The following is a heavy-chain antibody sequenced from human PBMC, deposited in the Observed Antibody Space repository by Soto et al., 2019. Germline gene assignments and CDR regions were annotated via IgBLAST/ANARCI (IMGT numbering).Heavy chain of an antibody. D-gene: IGHD3-10*01. Sequence: QVQLVESGGGLVKPGGSLRLSCAASGFSFSNYYMNWIRQAPGTGLEWISFISTTGTIYYADSVKGRFNISRHNAKNSLYRIMHRLRADDADVYFCARENTRSGDAFELWGQGTSVTVFS. V-gene: IGHV3-11*01. CDR1: GFSFSNYY. CDR2: ISTTGTI. CDR3: ARENTRSGDAFEL. J-gene: IGHJ3*01.